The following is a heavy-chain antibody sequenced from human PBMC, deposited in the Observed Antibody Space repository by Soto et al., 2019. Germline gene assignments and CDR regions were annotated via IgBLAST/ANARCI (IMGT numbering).Heavy chain of an antibody. V-gene: IGHV4-31*03. CDR3: SRASSSSPAADY. D-gene: IGHD6-6*01. CDR1: GESISSDCYY. J-gene: IGHJ4*02. Sequence: QVQLQQWGPGLVKASQTLSLICSVSGESISSDCYYWSCIRHHPGKGLEGIGYIYESASAYYNPSLNSRVTVSLATSTNHCAINLRSVSAACTAGYYCSRASSSSPAADYWGQETLITVSS. CDR2: IYESASA.